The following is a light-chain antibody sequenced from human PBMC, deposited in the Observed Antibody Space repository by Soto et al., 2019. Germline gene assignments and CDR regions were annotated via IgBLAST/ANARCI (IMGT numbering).Light chain of an antibody. CDR3: QQRSNWPPRWT. Sequence: EIVLTQSPATLSLSPGERATLSCRASQSVSSYLAWYQQKPVQSPRLLIYDASNRATCIPARFSGSGSGTDFTLTISSLEPEDFAVYYCQQRSNWPPRWTFGQGTKVEIK. V-gene: IGKV3-11*01. J-gene: IGKJ1*01. CDR2: DAS. CDR1: QSVSSY.